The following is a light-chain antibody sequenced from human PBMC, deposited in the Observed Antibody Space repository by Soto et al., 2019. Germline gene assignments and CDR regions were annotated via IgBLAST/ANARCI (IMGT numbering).Light chain of an antibody. Sequence: QSALTQPPSASGSPGQSVTISCTGTSSDVGGYNYVSWYQQHPGKAPKLMIYEVTKRPSGVPDLFSGSKSGNTSSLTVSGLHAEDEDNYFCSSYAGSNHLVFGGANKLTVL. CDR3: SSYAGSNHLV. CDR2: EVT. V-gene: IGLV2-8*01. CDR1: SSDVGGYNY. J-gene: IGLJ3*02.